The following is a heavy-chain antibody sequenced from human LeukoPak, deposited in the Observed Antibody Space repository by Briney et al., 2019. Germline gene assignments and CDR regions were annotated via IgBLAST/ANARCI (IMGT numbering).Heavy chain of an antibody. V-gene: IGHV3-21*01. CDR2: ISSSSTYI. D-gene: IGHD3-22*01. CDR3: ARGLFDTSGFYFEQ. Sequence: GGSLRLSCAASGFTFSSYVMSWVRQAPGKGLEWVSSISSSSTYIYYADSVKGRFTISRDNARNSLFLQMNSLRVEDTAIYYCARGLFDTSGFYFEQWGQGTLVSVPS. J-gene: IGHJ4*02. CDR1: GFTFSSYV.